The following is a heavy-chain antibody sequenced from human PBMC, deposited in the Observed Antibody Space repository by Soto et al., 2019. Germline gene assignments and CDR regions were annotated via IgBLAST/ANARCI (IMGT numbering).Heavy chain of an antibody. CDR1: GGTFSSYA. CDR2: IIPIFGTA. V-gene: IGHV1-69*01. Sequence: QVQLVQSGAEVKKPGSSVKVSCKASGGTFSSYAISWVRQAPGQGLEWMGGIIPIFGTANYAQKFQGRVTITADESTGTAYVELRSLRSEDTAVYYGAWNDYGDTGGFDPWGQGTLVTVSS. CDR3: AWNDYGDTGGFDP. D-gene: IGHD4-17*01. J-gene: IGHJ5*02.